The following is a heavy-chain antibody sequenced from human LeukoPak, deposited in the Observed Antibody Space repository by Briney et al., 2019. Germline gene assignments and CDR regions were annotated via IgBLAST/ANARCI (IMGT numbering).Heavy chain of an antibody. V-gene: IGHV4-38-2*02. CDR1: GYSISSGYY. Sequence: SETLSLTCTVSGYSISSGYYWGWIRQPPGKGLEWIGSIYHSGSTYYIPSLKSRVTISVDTSKNQFSLKLSSVTAGDTAVYYCARVSGLITIFGVDWGQGTLVTVSS. CDR3: ARVSGLITIFGVD. CDR2: IYHSGST. D-gene: IGHD3-3*01. J-gene: IGHJ4*02.